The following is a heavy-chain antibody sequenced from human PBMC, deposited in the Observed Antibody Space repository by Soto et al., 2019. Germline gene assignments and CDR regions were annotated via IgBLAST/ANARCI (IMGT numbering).Heavy chain of an antibody. V-gene: IGHV2-5*02. Sequence: QITLNESGPTQVKPRQTLTLTCTFSGFSLTTSGVGVGWIRQSPGKAPEWLALMYWDDDKRYSPSLQSRLTITKDTSKIQVVLTMADLDPADTATYYCAHRVLRTVFGLVTTTAIYFDFWGQGTPVAVSS. J-gene: IGHJ4*02. CDR1: GFSLTTSGVG. D-gene: IGHD3-3*01. CDR2: MYWDDDK. CDR3: AHRVLRTVFGLVTTTAIYFDF.